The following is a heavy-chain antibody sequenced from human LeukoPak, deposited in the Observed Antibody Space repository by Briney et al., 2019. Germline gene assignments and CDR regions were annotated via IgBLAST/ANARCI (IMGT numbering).Heavy chain of an antibody. CDR1: GGSISSYY. D-gene: IGHD5-12*01. CDR2: IYYSGST. Sequence: SETLSLTCTVSGGSISSYYWSWIRQPPGKGLEWIGYIYYSGSTNYNPSLKSRVTISVDTSKNQFSLKLSSVTAADTAVYYCARDQSQSGYATCFDPWGQGTLVTVSS. V-gene: IGHV4-59*01. CDR3: ARDQSQSGYATCFDP. J-gene: IGHJ5*02.